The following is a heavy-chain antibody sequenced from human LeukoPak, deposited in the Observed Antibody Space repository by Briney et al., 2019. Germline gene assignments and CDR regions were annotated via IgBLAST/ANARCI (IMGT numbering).Heavy chain of an antibody. V-gene: IGHV4-39*01. D-gene: IGHD5-24*01. Sequence: PSETLSLTCTVSDGSISSSSYYWGWIRQPPGKGLEWIGSIYYSGSTYYNPSLKSRVTISVDTSKNQFSLKLSSVTAADTAVYYCARREEEMASPGFDYWGQGTLVTVSS. CDR3: ARREEEMASPGFDY. CDR1: DGSISSSSYY. CDR2: IYYSGST. J-gene: IGHJ4*02.